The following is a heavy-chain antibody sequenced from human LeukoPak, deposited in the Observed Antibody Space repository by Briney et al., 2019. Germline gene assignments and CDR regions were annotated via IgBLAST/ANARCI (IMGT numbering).Heavy chain of an antibody. V-gene: IGHV4-59*12. CDR1: GGSISNYY. Sequence: PSETLSLTCTVSGGSISNYYWSWIRQPPGKGPEWIGYIYYSGSTNYNPSLKSRVTISVDTSKNQFSLKLSSVTAADTAVYYCARAPRNHYYGSGSYYDFWGQGTLVTVSS. CDR3: ARAPRNHYYGSGSYYDF. CDR2: IYYSGST. J-gene: IGHJ4*02. D-gene: IGHD3-10*01.